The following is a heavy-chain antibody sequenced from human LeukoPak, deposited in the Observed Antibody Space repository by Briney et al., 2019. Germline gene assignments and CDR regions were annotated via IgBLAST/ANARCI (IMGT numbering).Heavy chain of an antibody. J-gene: IGHJ4*02. CDR2: INPSGGST. D-gene: IGHD4-17*01. CDR3: AREGDDYGDYDY. CDR1: GYTFTSYY. V-gene: IGHV1-46*01. Sequence: ASVKVSCKASGYTFTSYYMHWVRQAPGQGLEWMGIINPSGGSTSYAQKFQGRVTMTRDMSTSTVYMELSSLRSEDTAVCYCAREGDDYGDYDYWGQGTLVTVSS.